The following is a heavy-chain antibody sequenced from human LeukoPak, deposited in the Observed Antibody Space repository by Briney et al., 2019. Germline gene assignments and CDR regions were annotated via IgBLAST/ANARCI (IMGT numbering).Heavy chain of an antibody. V-gene: IGHV3-66*01. D-gene: IGHD6-13*01. CDR2: IYSGGST. Sequence: GGSLRLSCAASGFTVSSNCMSWVRQAPGKGLEWVSVIYSGGSTYYADSVKGRFTISRDNSKNTLYLQMNSLRAEDTAVYYCARSVKAGYGSSPFDYWGQGTLVTVSS. J-gene: IGHJ4*02. CDR3: ARSVKAGYGSSPFDY. CDR1: GFTVSSNC.